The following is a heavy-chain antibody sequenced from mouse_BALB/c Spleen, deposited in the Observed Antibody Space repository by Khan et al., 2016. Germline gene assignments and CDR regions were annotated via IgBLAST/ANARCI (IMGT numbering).Heavy chain of an antibody. Sequence: EVELVESGGGLVQPGGSRKLSCAASGFTFSSFGMHWVRQAPEKGLEWVAYISSGSSTIYYADTVKGRFTISRDNPKNTLFLQMTSLRSEDTAMYYCARKTAPYYYAMDYWGQGTSVTVSS. CDR1: GFTFSSFG. CDR3: ARKTAPYYYAMDY. CDR2: ISSGSSTI. J-gene: IGHJ4*01. V-gene: IGHV5-17*02. D-gene: IGHD1-2*01.